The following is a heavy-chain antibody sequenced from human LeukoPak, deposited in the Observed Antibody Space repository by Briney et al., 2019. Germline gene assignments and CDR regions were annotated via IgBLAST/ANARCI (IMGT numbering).Heavy chain of an antibody. CDR3: AKDPYSGSYYDY. D-gene: IGHD1-26*01. J-gene: IGHJ4*02. CDR2: ISGSGGST. V-gene: IGHV3-23*01. Sequence: PGRSLRLSCAATGFTFSNCAMSWVRQAPGKGLEWVSAISGSGGSTYYADSVKGRFTISRDNSKNTLYLQMNSLRAEDTAVYYCAKDPYSGSYYDYWGQGTLVTVSS. CDR1: GFTFSNCA.